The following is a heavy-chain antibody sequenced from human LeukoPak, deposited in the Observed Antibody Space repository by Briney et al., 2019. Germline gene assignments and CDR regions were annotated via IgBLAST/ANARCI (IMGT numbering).Heavy chain of an antibody. CDR1: GLIFSSFG. J-gene: IGHJ4*02. CDR2: IRYDGSTK. V-gene: IGHV3-30*02. D-gene: IGHD3-3*02. CDR3: AKISSH. Sequence: PGGSLRLSCVASGLIFSSFGMHWVRQAPGKGLEWVAFIRYDGSTKYYADSVKGRFTISRDNSRNTLYLEMNSLRADDTAVYYCAKISSHWGQGTLVTVSS.